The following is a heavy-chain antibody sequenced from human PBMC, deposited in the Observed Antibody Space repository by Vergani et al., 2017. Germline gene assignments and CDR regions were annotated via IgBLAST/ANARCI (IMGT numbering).Heavy chain of an antibody. D-gene: IGHD6-19*01. CDR3: ARSAGYSSGWYGDYFDY. V-gene: IGHV1-69*04. Sequence: QVQLVQSGAEVKKPGASVKVSCKASGGTFSSYAISWVRQAPGQGLEWMGRIIPIRGIANYAQKFQGRVTITADKSTSTAYMELSSLRSEDTAVYCCARSAGYSSGWYGDYFDYWGQGTLVTVSS. CDR1: GGTFSSYA. CDR2: IIPIRGIA. J-gene: IGHJ4*02.